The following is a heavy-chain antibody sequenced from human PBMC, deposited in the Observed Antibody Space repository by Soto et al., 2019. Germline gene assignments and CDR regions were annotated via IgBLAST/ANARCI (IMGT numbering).Heavy chain of an antibody. Sequence: QVQLQESGPGLVKPSETLSLNCTVSGGSISTYYWNWIRQPAGKRLEWLGRIYTSGYTKYNPSLKSRVTMSLDTSQRQFSLKLSSVTAADTAVYYCARETVAGTDNWFDPWGQGILVTVSS. CDR3: ARETVAGTDNWFDP. V-gene: IGHV4-4*07. CDR1: GGSISTYY. J-gene: IGHJ5*02. D-gene: IGHD6-19*01. CDR2: IYTSGYT.